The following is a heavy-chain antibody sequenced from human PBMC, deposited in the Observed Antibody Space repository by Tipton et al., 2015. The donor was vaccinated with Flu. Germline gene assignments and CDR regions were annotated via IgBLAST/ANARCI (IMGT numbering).Heavy chain of an antibody. V-gene: IGHV3-66*01. CDR2: IYSGGST. CDR3: ARDSGYSSGWTGDAFDI. J-gene: IGHJ3*02. Sequence: CAASGFTVSSNYMSWVRQAPGKGLEWVSVIYSGGSTYYADSVKGRFTISRDNSKNTLYLQMNSLRAEDTAVYYCARDSGYSSGWTGDAFDIWGQGTMVTVSS. CDR1: GFTVSSNY. D-gene: IGHD6-19*01.